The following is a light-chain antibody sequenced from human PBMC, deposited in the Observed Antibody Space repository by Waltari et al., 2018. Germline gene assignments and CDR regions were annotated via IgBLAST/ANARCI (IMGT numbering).Light chain of an antibody. V-gene: IGKV3-15*01. CDR3: QQYNNWPGA. CDR1: QYVSNN. Sequence: ETVMTQSQVTLSLSPGESVTLSCTTSQYVSNNLAWYQQKPGQSPRLLIYGASTRATGVPARFSGSGSGTSFTLTISSLQSEDFGLYYCQQYNNWPGAFGPGTKVDVE. J-gene: IGKJ3*01. CDR2: GAS.